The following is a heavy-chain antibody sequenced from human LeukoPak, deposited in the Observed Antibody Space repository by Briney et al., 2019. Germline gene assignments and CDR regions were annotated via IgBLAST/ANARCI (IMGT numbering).Heavy chain of an antibody. CDR2: ISSSGSTI. V-gene: IGHV3-11*04. D-gene: IGHD3-22*01. J-gene: IGHJ4*02. Sequence: GGSLRLSCAASGFTFGDYYMSWIRQATGKGLEWVSYISSSGSTIYYADSVKGRFTISRDNAKNSLYLQMNSLRAEDTAVYYCARDYYDSSGYYFSGIGYWGQGTLVTVSS. CDR3: ARDYYDSSGYYFSGIGY. CDR1: GFTFGDYY.